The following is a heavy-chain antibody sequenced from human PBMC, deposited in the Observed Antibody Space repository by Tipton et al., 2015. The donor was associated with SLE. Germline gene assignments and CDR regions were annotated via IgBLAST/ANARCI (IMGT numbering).Heavy chain of an antibody. J-gene: IGHJ4*02. D-gene: IGHD6-19*01. CDR3: ARSHLQSLVRVLDY. Sequence: TLSLTCAAYGGSFSGYYWSWIRQPPGKGLEWIGEINHSGSTNYNPSLKSRVTISVDTSKNQFSLKLSSVTAADTAVYYCARSHLQSLVRVLDYWGQGTLVTVSS. CDR1: GGSFSGYY. CDR2: INHSGST. V-gene: IGHV4-34*01.